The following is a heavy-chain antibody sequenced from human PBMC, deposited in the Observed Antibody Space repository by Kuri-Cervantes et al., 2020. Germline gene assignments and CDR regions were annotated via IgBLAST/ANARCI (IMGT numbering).Heavy chain of an antibody. CDR3: ARKFCSGGSCYSFWFDP. D-gene: IGHD2-15*01. CDR2: ISAYSGNT. CDR1: GYTFTSYG. J-gene: IGHJ5*02. Sequence: ASVKVSCKASGYTFTSYGISWVRQAPGQGLEWMGWISAYSGNTNYAQKLQGRVTMTTDTSTSTAYMELRSLRSDDTAVYYCARKFCSGGSCYSFWFDPLGQGTLVTVSS. V-gene: IGHV1-18*01.